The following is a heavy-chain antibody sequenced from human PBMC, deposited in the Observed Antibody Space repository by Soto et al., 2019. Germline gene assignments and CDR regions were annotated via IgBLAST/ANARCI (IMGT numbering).Heavy chain of an antibody. CDR2: RKQDGSEK. V-gene: IGHV3-7*01. D-gene: IGHD3-10*01. CDR3: ARDASGLDY. J-gene: IGHJ4*02. CDR1: GFSFSRYW. Sequence: EGQLVESGGGLVQPGGSLRLSCAASGFSFSRYWMSWVRQAPGKGLEWLANRKQDGSEKYYVDSVKGRFTISRDNAKNSLYLQMNSLRAEDTAVYYCARDASGLDYWGQGTLVTVSS.